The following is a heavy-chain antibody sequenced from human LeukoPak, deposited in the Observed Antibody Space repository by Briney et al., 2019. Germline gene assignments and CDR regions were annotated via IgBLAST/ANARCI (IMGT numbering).Heavy chain of an antibody. CDR2: IIPIFGTA. J-gene: IGHJ6*03. V-gene: IGHV1-69*06. CDR3: ARGKLGQLVRWVYYYYYMDV. D-gene: IGHD6-6*01. Sequence: SVKVSCKASGGTFSSYGISWVRQAPGQGLEWMGGIIPIFGTANYAQKFQGRVTITADKSTSTAYMELSSLRSEDTAVYYCARGKLGQLVRWVYYYYYMDVWGKGTTVTVSS. CDR1: GGTFSSYG.